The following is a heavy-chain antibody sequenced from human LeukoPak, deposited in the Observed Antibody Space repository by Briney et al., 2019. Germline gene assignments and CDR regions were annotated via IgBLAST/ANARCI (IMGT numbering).Heavy chain of an antibody. J-gene: IGHJ3*02. D-gene: IGHD4-17*01. CDR2: LNSDGSST. Sequence: GGSLRLSCAASGFTFGSYWMHWVRQAPGKGLVWVSRLNSDGSSTSYADSVKGRFTISRDNAKNTLYLQMNSLRAEDTAVYYCARAGDYGDYTQEDAFDIWGQGTMVTVSS. CDR1: GFTFGSYW. V-gene: IGHV3-74*01. CDR3: ARAGDYGDYTQEDAFDI.